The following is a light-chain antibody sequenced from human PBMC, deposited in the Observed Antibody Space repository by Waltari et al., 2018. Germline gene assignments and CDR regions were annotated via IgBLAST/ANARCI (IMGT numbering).Light chain of an antibody. CDR2: KAS. J-gene: IGKJ2*01. Sequence: DIQMTQSPSTLSASVGDRVTITCRDSQSISSWLALYQQKPGKAPKLLIYKASSVESGVPSRFSGSGSGTEFTLTISSLQPDDFATYYCQQYNSYQYTFGQGTKLEIK. CDR1: QSISSW. CDR3: QQYNSYQYT. V-gene: IGKV1-5*03.